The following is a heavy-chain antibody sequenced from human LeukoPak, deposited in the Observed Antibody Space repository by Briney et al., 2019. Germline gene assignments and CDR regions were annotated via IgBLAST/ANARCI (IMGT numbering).Heavy chain of an antibody. J-gene: IGHJ3*02. CDR1: GYTFTDYY. Sequence: SSVKVSCKASGYTFTDYYMHWVRQATGQGLEGMGWIKPNSGVTYYAQKFQGRVTMTRDTSINTAYMELGRLTSDDTAVYHCARGNYGYAFDMWGQGTMVPVSS. CDR3: ARGNYGYAFDM. V-gene: IGHV1-2*02. D-gene: IGHD1-7*01. CDR2: IKPNSGVT.